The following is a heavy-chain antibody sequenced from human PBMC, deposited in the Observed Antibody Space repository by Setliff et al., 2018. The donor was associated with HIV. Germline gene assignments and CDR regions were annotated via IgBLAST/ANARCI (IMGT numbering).Heavy chain of an antibody. J-gene: IGHJ3*02. CDR1: GYFISSGYY. V-gene: IGHV4-38-2*01. Sequence: PSETLSLTCEVSGYFISSGYYWGWIRQPPGKGLEWIGEINHSGSTNYNPSLKSRVTISVDTSKNQFSLKLSSVTAADTAVYYCARHLWDTAMVTCAFDIWGQGTMVTVSS. CDR3: ARHLWDTAMVTCAFDI. CDR2: INHSGST. D-gene: IGHD5-18*01.